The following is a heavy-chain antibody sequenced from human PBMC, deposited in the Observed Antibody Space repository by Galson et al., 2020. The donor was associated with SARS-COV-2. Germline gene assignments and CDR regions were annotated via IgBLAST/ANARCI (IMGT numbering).Heavy chain of an antibody. D-gene: IGHD5-18*01. J-gene: IGHJ6*03. Sequence: SVTVSCKASGGTFSSYAISWVRQAPGQGLEWMGGIIPILGIANYAQKFQGRVTITADKSTSTAYMELSSLRSEDTAVYYGARDRGYSYGYEHYYYYYMDVWGKGTTVTVSS. CDR1: GGTFSSYA. V-gene: IGHV1-69*10. CDR2: IIPILGIA. CDR3: ARDRGYSYGYEHYYYYYMDV.